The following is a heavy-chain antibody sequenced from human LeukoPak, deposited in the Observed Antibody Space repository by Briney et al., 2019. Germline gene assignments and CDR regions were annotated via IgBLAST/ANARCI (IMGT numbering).Heavy chain of an antibody. CDR3: ARDRVRYVWGSYRPPTSLGY. CDR2: INHSGST. D-gene: IGHD3-16*02. J-gene: IGHJ4*02. CDR1: GGSFSGYY. V-gene: IGHV4-34*01. Sequence: SETLSLTCAVYGGSFSGYYWSWIRQPPGKGLEWIGEINHSGSTNYNPSLKSRVTMSVDTSKNQFSLKLSSVTAADTAVYYCARDRVRYVWGSYRPPTSLGYWGQGTLVTVSS.